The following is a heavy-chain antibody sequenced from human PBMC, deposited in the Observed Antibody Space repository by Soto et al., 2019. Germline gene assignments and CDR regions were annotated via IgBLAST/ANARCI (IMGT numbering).Heavy chain of an antibody. J-gene: IGHJ6*02. D-gene: IGHD2-2*01. Sequence: PGESLKISCKGSGYSFTSYWIGWVRQMPGKGLEWMGIIYPGDPDTRYSPSFQGQVTISADKSISTAYLQWSSLKASDTAMYYCARQRGVVPAARNYYGMDVWGQGTTVTVSS. V-gene: IGHV5-51*01. CDR2: IYPGDPDT. CDR1: GYSFTSYW. CDR3: ARQRGVVPAARNYYGMDV.